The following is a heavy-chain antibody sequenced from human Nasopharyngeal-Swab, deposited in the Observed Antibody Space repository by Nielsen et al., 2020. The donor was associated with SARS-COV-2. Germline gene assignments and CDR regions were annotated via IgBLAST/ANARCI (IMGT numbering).Heavy chain of an antibody. Sequence: GGSLRLSCAASRFTFSDYYMSWVRQAPGKGLEWVSSIISGSGSFTNSEDSVKGRFTISRDNAKTSLYLQMNNLRVDDTAVYCCARMGGGTNFDVWGQGTLVTVSS. CDR3: ARMGGGTNFDV. V-gene: IGHV3-11*03. CDR2: IISGSGSFT. CDR1: RFTFSDYY. J-gene: IGHJ4*02. D-gene: IGHD2-15*01.